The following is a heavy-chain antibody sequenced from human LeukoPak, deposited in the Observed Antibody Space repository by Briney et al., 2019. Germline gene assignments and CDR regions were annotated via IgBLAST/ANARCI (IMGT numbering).Heavy chain of an antibody. CDR2: ISYSRST. Sequence: SETLSLTCTVSGASISSYYGSWIRQPPGKVLECIGYISYSRSTLYNPTLQSRVTISVDTSKNLFSLKLTSVTAADTAVYYCASGPYPAAGTDHQFDYWGQGTLVTVSS. D-gene: IGHD6-13*01. J-gene: IGHJ4*02. CDR1: GASISSYY. V-gene: IGHV4-59*01. CDR3: ASGPYPAAGTDHQFDY.